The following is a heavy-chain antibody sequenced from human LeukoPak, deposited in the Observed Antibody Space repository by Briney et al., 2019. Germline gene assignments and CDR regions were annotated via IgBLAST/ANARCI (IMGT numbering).Heavy chain of an antibody. D-gene: IGHD2-2*01. V-gene: IGHV3-15*04. CDR2: IESKTDGGTT. J-gene: IGHJ4*02. Sequence: KPGGSLRLSCAASGFTFSNAWMSWVRQAPGKGPEWVGRIESKTDGGTTDYAAPVKGRFTISRDDSKDTLYLQMISLKTEDTAVYYCTTGYCSSTSCWYYFDYWGQGTLVTVSS. CDR3: TTGYCSSTSCWYYFDY. CDR1: GFTFSNAW.